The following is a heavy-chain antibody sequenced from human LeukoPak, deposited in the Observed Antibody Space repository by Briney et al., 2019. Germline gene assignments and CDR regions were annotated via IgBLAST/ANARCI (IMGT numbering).Heavy chain of an antibody. J-gene: IGHJ5*02. CDR1: GYTFTGYY. V-gene: IGHV1-2*04. Sequence: ASVKVSCKASGYTFTGYYMHWVRQALGQGLEWMGWINPNSGGTNYAQKFQGWVTMTRDTSISTAYMELSRLRSDDTAVYYCARESSYGSGDNWFDPWGQGTLVTVSS. CDR2: INPNSGGT. D-gene: IGHD3-10*01. CDR3: ARESSYGSGDNWFDP.